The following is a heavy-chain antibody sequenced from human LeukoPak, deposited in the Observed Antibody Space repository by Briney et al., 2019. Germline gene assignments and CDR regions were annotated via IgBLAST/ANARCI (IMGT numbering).Heavy chain of an antibody. CDR2: IWYDGSNK. Sequence: GGSLRLSCAASGFTFSSYAMSWVRQAPGKGLGWVAVIWYDGSNKYYADSVKGRFTIFRDNSKNTLYLQMNSLRAEDTAVYYCARENNYGDYNLRYYYYYGMDVWGQGTTVTVSS. CDR1: GFTFSSYA. V-gene: IGHV3-33*08. CDR3: ARENNYGDYNLRYYYYYGMDV. J-gene: IGHJ6*02. D-gene: IGHD4-17*01.